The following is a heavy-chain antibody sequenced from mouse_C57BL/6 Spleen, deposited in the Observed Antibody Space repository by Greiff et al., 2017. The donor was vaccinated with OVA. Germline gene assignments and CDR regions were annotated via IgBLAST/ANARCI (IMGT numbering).Heavy chain of an antibody. CDR3: AREEDLRYFDV. Sequence: VQLQQSGAELVRPGTSVKLSCKASGYTFTSYWMHWVKQRPGQGLEWIGVIDPSDSYTNYNQKFKGKATLTVDTSSSTAYMQLSSLTSEDSAVYYCAREEDLRYFDVWGTGTTVTVSS. J-gene: IGHJ1*03. CDR1: GYTFTSYW. D-gene: IGHD5-1*01. V-gene: IGHV1-59*01. CDR2: IDPSDSYT.